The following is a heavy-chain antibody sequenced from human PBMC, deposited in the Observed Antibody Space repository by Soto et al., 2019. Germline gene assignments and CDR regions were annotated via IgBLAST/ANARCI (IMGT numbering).Heavy chain of an antibody. CDR2: IYYSGPT. D-gene: IGHD2-15*01. J-gene: IGHJ6*02. Sequence: QVQLQESGPGLVKPSQTLSLTCTVSGGSINSGDYYWSWIHQHPGKGLEWIGYIYYSGPTYYKPSLQSRVTISVDTSKNQFSLKLTSVTAADTAVYYCARGKTAVAARDYYYYYGMDVWGQGTTVTVSS. V-gene: IGHV4-31*03. CDR1: GGSINSGDYY. CDR3: ARGKTAVAARDYYYYYGMDV.